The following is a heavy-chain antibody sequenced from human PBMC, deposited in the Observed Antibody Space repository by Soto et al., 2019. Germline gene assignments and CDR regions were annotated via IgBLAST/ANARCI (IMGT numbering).Heavy chain of an antibody. J-gene: IGHJ4*02. CDR1: GFTFSSYS. CDR3: ASDSKLWSWVPYCFDY. Sequence: GGSLRLSCAASGFTFSSYSMNWVRQAPGKGLEWVSYITSSSSTIYYADSVKGRFTISRDNAKNSLYLQMNSLRDEDTAVYYCASDSKLWSWVPYCFDYWGQGTQVTVSS. CDR2: ITSSSSTI. D-gene: IGHD5-18*01. V-gene: IGHV3-48*02.